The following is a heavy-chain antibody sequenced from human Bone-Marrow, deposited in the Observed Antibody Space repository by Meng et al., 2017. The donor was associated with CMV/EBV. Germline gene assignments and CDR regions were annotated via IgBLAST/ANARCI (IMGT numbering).Heavy chain of an antibody. CDR2: IYSGGSST. D-gene: IGHD4-11*01. CDR3: ARPPVGLTTTTGRVDY. Sequence: GGSLRLSCAASGFTFSSYAMSWVRQAPGKGLEWVSVIYSGGSSTYYADSVKGRFTISRDNSKNTLYLQMNSLRAEDTAVYYCARPPVGLTTTTGRVDYWGQGTLVTVSS. V-gene: IGHV3-23*03. CDR1: GFTFSSYA. J-gene: IGHJ4*02.